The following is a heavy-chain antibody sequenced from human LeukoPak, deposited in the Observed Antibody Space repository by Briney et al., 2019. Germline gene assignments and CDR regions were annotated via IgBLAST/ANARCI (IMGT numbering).Heavy chain of an antibody. V-gene: IGHV3-49*04. Sequence: GGSLRLSCIGSGFTSTDYGRGWVRRAPGKGLEWVGYIRSKASGATMEYGASVKGRFSIARDDSKNIAYLQMNSLKTEDTAVYYCTRDAYSTGWNSDYWGQGALVTVSS. CDR3: TRDAYSTGWNSDY. J-gene: IGHJ4*02. CDR2: IRSKASGATM. D-gene: IGHD6-19*01. CDR1: GFTSTDYG.